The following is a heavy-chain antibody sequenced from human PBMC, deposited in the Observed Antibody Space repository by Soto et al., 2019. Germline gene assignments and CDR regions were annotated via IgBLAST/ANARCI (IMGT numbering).Heavy chain of an antibody. D-gene: IGHD3-10*01. J-gene: IGHJ5*02. CDR2: IYYSGST. CDR3: AGYAGNNYGNWFDP. V-gene: IGHV4-39*01. CDR1: GGSISSSSYY. Sequence: SETLSLTCTVSGGSISSSSYYWGWIRQPPGKGLEWIGSIYYSGSTYYNPSLKSRVTISVDTSKNQFSLKLSSVTAADTAVYYCAGYAGNNYGNWFDPWGQGTLVTVSS.